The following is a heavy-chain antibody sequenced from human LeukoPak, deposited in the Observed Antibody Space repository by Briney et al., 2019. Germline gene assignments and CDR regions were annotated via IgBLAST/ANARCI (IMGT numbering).Heavy chain of an antibody. D-gene: IGHD5-24*01. CDR3: ERPQEEDGYNYNWAFDY. J-gene: IGHJ4*02. CDR2: ISGYNGNT. CDR1: GYTFTSYE. V-gene: IGHV1-18*01. Sequence: ASVKLSCKASGYTFTSYEISWVRQAPGQGLEWMGWISGYNGNTNYAQKLQGRVTMTTDTSTSTAYMELGSVRSDDTAVYYCERPQEEDGYNYNWAFDYWGQGTLVTVSS.